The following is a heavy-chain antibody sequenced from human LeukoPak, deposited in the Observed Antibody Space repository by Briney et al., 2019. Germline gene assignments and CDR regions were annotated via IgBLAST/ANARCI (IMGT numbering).Heavy chain of an antibody. V-gene: IGHV3-23*01. CDR2: IGGGGENT. Sequence: PGGSLRLSCAASGSTFNSYALSWVRQAPGKGLEWVSTIGGGGENTYYADSVKGRFTISRDSSKNTVYLHMKSLRAEDTAVYFCAKVSTGSQDYWGQGTLVTVTS. CDR1: GSTFNSYA. J-gene: IGHJ4*02. CDR3: AKVSTGSQDY. D-gene: IGHD1-14*01.